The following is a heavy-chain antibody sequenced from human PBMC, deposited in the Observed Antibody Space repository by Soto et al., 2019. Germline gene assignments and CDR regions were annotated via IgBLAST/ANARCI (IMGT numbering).Heavy chain of an antibody. V-gene: IGHV1-3*01. D-gene: IGHD1-7*01. Sequence: ASVKVSCKASGYSFSTHAMHWVRQAPGQGLEWVGWINSVNDHTIYSEKFQGRVTITSDTSATTAYMELSSLTSEDTAIDYCARNILGGTTDYWGQGTLVTVSS. CDR2: INSVNDHT. J-gene: IGHJ4*02. CDR3: ARNILGGTTDY. CDR1: GYSFSTHA.